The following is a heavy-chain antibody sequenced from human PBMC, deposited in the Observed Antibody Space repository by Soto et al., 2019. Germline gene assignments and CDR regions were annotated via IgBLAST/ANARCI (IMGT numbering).Heavy chain of an antibody. Sequence: EVQLLEFGGGLVRPGGSLRLSCAASGFIFSSYAMHWVRQAPGKGLEWVSGISGHGGDIYYADSVKGRFTISRDTATSTLYLQMDNLRADDTAVYYCAREDGGGPFDFWGQGTLVTVSS. CDR1: GFIFSSYA. CDR3: AREDGGGPFDF. V-gene: IGHV3-23*01. CDR2: ISGHGGDI. J-gene: IGHJ4*02. D-gene: IGHD2-15*01.